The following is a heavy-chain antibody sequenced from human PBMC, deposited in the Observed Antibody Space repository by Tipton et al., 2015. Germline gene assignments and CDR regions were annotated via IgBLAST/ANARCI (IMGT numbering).Heavy chain of an antibody. CDR1: GDSFNIYY. CDR3: ARTGYCSGGSCYFDAFDI. CDR2: IYYIGST. J-gene: IGHJ3*02. V-gene: IGHV4-59*01. D-gene: IGHD2-15*01. Sequence: TLSLTCAVYGDSFNIYYWSWIRQPPGKGLEWIGYIYYIGSTNYNPSLKGRLTMSIDTSKNQFSLNLSSVTAADTAGYYCARTGYCSGGSCYFDAFDIWGRGTMVTVSS.